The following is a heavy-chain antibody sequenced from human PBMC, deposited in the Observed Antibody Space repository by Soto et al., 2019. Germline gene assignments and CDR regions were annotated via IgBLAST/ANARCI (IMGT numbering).Heavy chain of an antibody. CDR2: IIPIFGTA. Sequence: QVQLVQSGAEVKKPGSSVKVSCKASGDTFSSYAISWVRQAPGQGLEWMGGIIPIFGTANYAQKFQGRVPNTADESTSTAYMELSSPRSEDTAVYYCARDGSGYRSRASPMDVWGQGTTVTVSS. CDR3: ARDGSGYRSRASPMDV. D-gene: IGHD3-22*01. V-gene: IGHV1-69*01. CDR1: GDTFSSYA. J-gene: IGHJ6*02.